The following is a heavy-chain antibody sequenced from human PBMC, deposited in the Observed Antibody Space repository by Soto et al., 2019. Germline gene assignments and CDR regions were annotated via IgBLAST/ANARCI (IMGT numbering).Heavy chain of an antibody. CDR2: IYHSGST. Sequence: QVQLQESGPGLVKPSGTLSLTCAVSGGSISSSNWWSWVRQPPGKGLQWIGEIYHSGSTNYIPSPKRRLTLSLXRSRNQFSLKLSSVTAADTAVYYCARRWGEGRVDYWGQGTLVTVSS. CDR1: GGSISSSNW. V-gene: IGHV4-4*02. D-gene: IGHD3-10*01. J-gene: IGHJ4*02. CDR3: ARRWGEGRVDY.